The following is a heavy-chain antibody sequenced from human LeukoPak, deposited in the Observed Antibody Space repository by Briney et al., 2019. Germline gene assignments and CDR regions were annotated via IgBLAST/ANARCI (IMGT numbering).Heavy chain of an antibody. D-gene: IGHD1-26*01. V-gene: IGHV4-31*03. CDR2: IYYSGST. CDR3: ARDSSGSYYFDY. CDR1: GGSISSGGYY. Sequence: SQTLSLTCTVSGGSISSGGYYWSWLRQHPGKGLEWIGYIYYSGSTYYNPSLKSRVTISVDTSKNQFSLKLSSVTAADTAVYYCARDSSGSYYFDYWGQGTLVTVSS. J-gene: IGHJ4*02.